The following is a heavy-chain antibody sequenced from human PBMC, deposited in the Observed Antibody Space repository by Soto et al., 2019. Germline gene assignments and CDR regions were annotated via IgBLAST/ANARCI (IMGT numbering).Heavy chain of an antibody. J-gene: IGHJ6*02. V-gene: IGHV1-69*02. D-gene: IGHD1-26*01. CDR3: ARVGSMYYSGMDV. CDR1: GGTFSSYT. CDR2: IIPILGIA. Sequence: QVQLVQSGAEVKKPGSSVKVSCKASGGTFSSYTISWVRQAPGQGLEWMGRIIPILGIANYAQKFQGRVTIAADKSTSTAYVELSRLRSEDTAVYYCARVGSMYYSGMDVWGQGTTVTVSS.